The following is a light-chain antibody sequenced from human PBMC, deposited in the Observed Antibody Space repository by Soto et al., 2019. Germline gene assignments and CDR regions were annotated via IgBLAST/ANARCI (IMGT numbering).Light chain of an antibody. V-gene: IGKV3-20*01. CDR2: GAS. J-gene: IGKJ2*01. CDR1: QSVSSSY. CDR3: QQDGSSPGNMYT. Sequence: EIVLTQSPATLSLSPGERATLSCRASQSVSSSYLAWYQQKPGQALRLLIYGASSRVTGIPDRFSGSGSGTYFTLSSSRLEPEDFAVYSCQQDGSSPGNMYTFGQGTKLEIK.